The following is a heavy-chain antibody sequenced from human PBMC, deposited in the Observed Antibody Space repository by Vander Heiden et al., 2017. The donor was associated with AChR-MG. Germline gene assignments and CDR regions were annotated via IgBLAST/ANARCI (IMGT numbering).Heavy chain of an antibody. J-gene: IGHJ6*02. Sequence: QVQLVQSGAEVKKPGASVKVSCRASGYTFTSYYMNWVRQAPGQGLEWIGIINPSGGSTSYAQKFQGRVTMTRDTSTSTVYMELSSLRSEDTAVYYCARQGSYYYDSSGYVLPYYYYYGMDVWGQGTTVTVSS. V-gene: IGHV1-46*01. CDR1: GYTFTSYY. D-gene: IGHD3-22*01. CDR3: ARQGSYYYDSSGYVLPYYYYYGMDV. CDR2: INPSGGST.